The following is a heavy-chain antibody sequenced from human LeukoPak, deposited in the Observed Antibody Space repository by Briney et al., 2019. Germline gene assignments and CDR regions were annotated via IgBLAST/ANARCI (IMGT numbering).Heavy chain of an antibody. Sequence: GGSLRLSCAASGFTFSSYSMNWVRQAPGKGLEWVSSISSSSSTIYYADSVKGRFTISRDNAKNSLYLQMNSLRAEDTAVYYCASNGYYYDSSGWFDDAFDIWGQGTMVTVSS. J-gene: IGHJ3*02. CDR2: ISSSSSTI. CDR3: ASNGYYYDSSGWFDDAFDI. V-gene: IGHV3-48*01. CDR1: GFTFSSYS. D-gene: IGHD3-22*01.